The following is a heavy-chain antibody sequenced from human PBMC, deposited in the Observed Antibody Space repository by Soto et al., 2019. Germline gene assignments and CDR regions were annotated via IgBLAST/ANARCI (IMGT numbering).Heavy chain of an antibody. J-gene: IGHJ6*02. CDR1: GYLFKVHC. CDR2: VNGGKGDT. V-gene: IGHV1-3*01. Sequence: ASVKVYFKGSGYLFKVHCIHWVRQDPGQSLEWMGWVNGGKGDTKYSDKFQGRVTFTRDTSATTAYMELSSLRSEDTAVYYCARDLRGNYYGMDVWGQGITVTVSS. CDR3: ARDLRGNYYGMDV.